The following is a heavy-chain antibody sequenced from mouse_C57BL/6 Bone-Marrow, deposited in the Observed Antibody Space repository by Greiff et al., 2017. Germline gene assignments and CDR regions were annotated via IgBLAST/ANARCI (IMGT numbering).Heavy chain of an antibody. V-gene: IGHV1-9*01. CDR2: ISPGSGST. CDR3: ARKNQYHLRRLDY. Sequence: QVQLQQSGAELMKPGASVKISCKATGYTFSSYWIEWVKQRPGHGLEWIGEISPGSGSTNYNEKFKGKATFTADTSSNTAYMQLSSLTSEDSAVYCCARKNQYHLRRLDYCDQGTTLTVSS. CDR1: GYTFSSYW. D-gene: IGHD5-1-1*01. J-gene: IGHJ2*01.